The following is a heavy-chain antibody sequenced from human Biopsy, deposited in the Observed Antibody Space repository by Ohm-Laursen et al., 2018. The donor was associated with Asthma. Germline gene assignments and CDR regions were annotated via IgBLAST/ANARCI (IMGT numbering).Heavy chain of an antibody. CDR2: IMTVFGTT. CDR1: GGTFSNFA. Sequence: GASVKVSCKSPGGTFSNFAISWVRQAPGQGLEWLGGIMTVFGTTNYAQKFQGRVTITADESTSTAYMEVTSLRSEDTAIYYCARCQVGYRSGWSLLLKKIYYSGMDVWGQGTAVTVSS. D-gene: IGHD6-19*01. V-gene: IGHV1-69*13. CDR3: ARCQVGYRSGWSLLLKKIYYSGMDV. J-gene: IGHJ6*02.